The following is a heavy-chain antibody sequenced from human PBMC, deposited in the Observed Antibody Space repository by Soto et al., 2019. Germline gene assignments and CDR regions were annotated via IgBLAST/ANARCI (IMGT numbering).Heavy chain of an antibody. CDR2: ISTSSIEI. CDR1: GFTFIGYN. CDR3: ATIGDHDGFDV. J-gene: IGHJ3*01. D-gene: IGHD4-17*01. V-gene: IGHV3-21*06. Sequence: EVQLVKSGGGLVMPEESLRLSCAASGFTFIGYNMKWVRQAPGKGLEWVASISTSSIEIFYSDLVRGRFTIFRDNARNSLYLQMNSLRAEDTAVYYCATIGDHDGFDVWGQGTTVTVSS.